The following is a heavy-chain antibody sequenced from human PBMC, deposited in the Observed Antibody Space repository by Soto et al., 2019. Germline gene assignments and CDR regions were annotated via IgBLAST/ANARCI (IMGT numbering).Heavy chain of an antibody. V-gene: IGHV1-18*01. D-gene: IGHD3-10*01. CDR2: IATYNNNK. Sequence: HLVQSEPEVKRPGASITVSCKTSGDTFANFGLSWVRQAPGQGLEWMGWIATYNNNKNYAQKFQGRLTLTTDTSTSTAYMELESLGYDDTAVYYCARVVRGVVNWFDPWGQGTLVTVSS. CDR1: GDTFANFG. J-gene: IGHJ5*02. CDR3: ARVVRGVVNWFDP.